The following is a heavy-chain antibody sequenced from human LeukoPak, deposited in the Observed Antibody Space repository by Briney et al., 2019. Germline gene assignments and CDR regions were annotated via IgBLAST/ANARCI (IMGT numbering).Heavy chain of an antibody. J-gene: IGHJ4*02. CDR1: GFAFSNYW. CDR2: IKQDGSEQ. D-gene: IGHD4-17*01. V-gene: IGHV3-7*04. CDR3: ARDYGAPRY. Sequence: GGSLRLSCAASGFAFSNYWMTWVRQAPGKGLEWVANIKQDGSEQYYVDSVKGRFTISRDNAKNSLFLQMNSLRAGDTAVYFCARDYGAPRYWGQGTLVTVS.